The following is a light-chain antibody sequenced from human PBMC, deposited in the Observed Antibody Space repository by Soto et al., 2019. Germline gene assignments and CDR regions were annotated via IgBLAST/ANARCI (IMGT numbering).Light chain of an antibody. V-gene: IGKV3-20*01. CDR2: GAS. J-gene: IGKJ2*01. CDR1: QSITTNS. Sequence: EIVLTQSPGTLSLSPGEGATLSCRASQSITTNSLAWYQQKPGQAPRLIIYGASNRATGVPDRVSASGSGTDFTLSFSRLEPEDFAMYYCQQYVTSPYTFGQGTKLAIK. CDR3: QQYVTSPYT.